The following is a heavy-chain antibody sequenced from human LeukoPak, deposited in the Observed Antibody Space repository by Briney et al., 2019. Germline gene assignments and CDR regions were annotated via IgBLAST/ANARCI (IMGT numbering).Heavy chain of an antibody. D-gene: IGHD6-13*01. CDR1: GGSISSSSYY. CDR2: IYYSGST. CDR3: ARVVHDSSSWYCNY. V-gene: IGHV4-39*07. J-gene: IGHJ4*02. Sequence: SETLSLTCTVSGGSISSSSYYWGWIRQPPGKGLEWIGSIYYSGSTYYNPSLKSRVTISVDTSKDQFSLKLSSVTAADTAVYYCARVVHDSSSWYCNYWGQGTLVTVSS.